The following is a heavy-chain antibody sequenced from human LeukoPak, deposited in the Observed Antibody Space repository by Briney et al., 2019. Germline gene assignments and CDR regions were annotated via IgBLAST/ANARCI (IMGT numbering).Heavy chain of an antibody. V-gene: IGHV3-30-3*01. CDR3: ARDRVSWVYYYGMDV. Sequence: GGSLRLSCAASGFTFSSYAMHWVRQAPGKGLEWVAVISYDGSNKYYADSVKGRFTISRDNSKNTLYLQMNSLRAEDTAVYYCARDRVSWVYYYGMDVWGQGTTVTVSS. CDR2: ISYDGSNK. D-gene: IGHD6-13*01. CDR1: GFTFSSYA. J-gene: IGHJ6*02.